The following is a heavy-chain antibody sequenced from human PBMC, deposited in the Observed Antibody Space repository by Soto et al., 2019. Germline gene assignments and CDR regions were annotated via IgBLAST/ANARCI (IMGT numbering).Heavy chain of an antibody. CDR3: AREHGYCTHGVCYNYYYYGMDV. D-gene: IGHD2-8*01. Sequence: LRLSFAASGFTFSSYGMHWVRQAPSKGLEWVAVIWYDGSNKYYADSVKGRFTISRDNSKNTLYLQMNSLRAEDTAVYYCAREHGYCTHGVCYNYYYYGMDVWGQGNTVTVS. V-gene: IGHV3-33*01. J-gene: IGHJ6*02. CDR2: IWYDGSNK. CDR1: GFTFSSYG.